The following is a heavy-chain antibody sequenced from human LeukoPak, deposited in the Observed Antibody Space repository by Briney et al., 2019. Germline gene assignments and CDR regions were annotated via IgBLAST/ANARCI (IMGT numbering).Heavy chain of an antibody. CDR3: ARRPITMVRGPFDY. CDR2: IYHSGRT. Sequence: SQTLSLTCAVSGGSISSGGYSWSWIRQPPGKGLEWIGYIYHSGRTYYNPSLKSRVTISVDTSKNQSSLKLSSVTAADTAVYYCARRPITMVRGPFDYWGQGTLVTVSS. J-gene: IGHJ4*02. D-gene: IGHD3-10*01. V-gene: IGHV4-30-2*01. CDR1: GGSISSGGYS.